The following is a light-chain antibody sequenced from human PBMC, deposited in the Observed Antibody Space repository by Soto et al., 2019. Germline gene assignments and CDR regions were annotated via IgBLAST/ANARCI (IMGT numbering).Light chain of an antibody. CDR2: GAS. Sequence: EIVLTQSADTLSLSPGERASLSCRAGHRVSSGYLAWYQQKPGRAPRLLIYGASSRATGIPDRFSGRGSGTDFTLTISRLEPEDFAVYYCQQYGSSPPSSTFGQVTRLEI. V-gene: IGKV3-20*01. CDR1: HRVSSGY. CDR3: QQYGSSPPSST. J-gene: IGKJ5*01.